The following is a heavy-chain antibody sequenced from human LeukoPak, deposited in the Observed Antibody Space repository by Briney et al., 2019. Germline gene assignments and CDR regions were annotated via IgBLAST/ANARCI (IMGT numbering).Heavy chain of an antibody. CDR1: GYSFTSYW. Sequence: GESLKISCKGSGYSFTSYWISWVRQMPGKGLEWMGRIDPSDSYTNYSPSFRGHVTISADKSISTAYLQWSSLKASDTAMYYCARPKGYCSSTSCYEGNDAFDIWGQGTMVTVSS. J-gene: IGHJ3*02. CDR3: ARPKGYCSSTSCYEGNDAFDI. CDR2: IDPSDSYT. V-gene: IGHV5-10-1*01. D-gene: IGHD2-2*01.